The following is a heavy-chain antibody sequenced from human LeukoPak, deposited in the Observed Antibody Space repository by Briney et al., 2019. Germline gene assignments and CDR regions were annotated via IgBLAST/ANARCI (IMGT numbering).Heavy chain of an antibody. Sequence: GGSLRLSCAASGFTFSRYSMNWVRQAPGKGLEWVSSISSSSSYIYYADSVKGRFTISRDNAKNLLYLQMNSLRAEDTAVYYCARRRRAGDAFDIWGQGTMVTVSS. CDR2: ISSSSSYI. V-gene: IGHV3-21*01. CDR1: GFTFSRYS. CDR3: ARRRRAGDAFDI. J-gene: IGHJ3*02. D-gene: IGHD6-19*01.